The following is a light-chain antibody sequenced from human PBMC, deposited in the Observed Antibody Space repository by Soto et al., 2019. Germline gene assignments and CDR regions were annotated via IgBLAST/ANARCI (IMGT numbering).Light chain of an antibody. Sequence: DIQMTQSPSSLSASVGDSVTITCRATEDISTFLAWFQQKPGKPPKSLIYAASRMQSGVPSRFSGRGSATDFTLAISSLQPEDFGTYDYQHYNCYPSTFGKGTRLEIK. V-gene: IGKV1-16*01. J-gene: IGKJ5*01. CDR2: AAS. CDR1: EDISTF. CDR3: QHYNCYPST.